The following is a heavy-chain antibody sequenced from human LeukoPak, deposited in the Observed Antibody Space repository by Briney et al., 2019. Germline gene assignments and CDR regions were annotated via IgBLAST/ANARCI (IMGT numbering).Heavy chain of an antibody. CDR3: ARDREGDYIWGSYRPDWFDP. J-gene: IGHJ5*02. CDR2: ISSSSYI. CDR1: GFTFSSYT. D-gene: IGHD3-16*02. V-gene: IGHV3-21*01. Sequence: PGGSLRLSCAAPGFTFSSYTMNWVRQAPGKGLEWVSSISSSSYIYYADSVKGRFTISRDNAKNSLYLQMNSLRAEDTAVYYCARDREGDYIWGSYRPDWFDPWGQGTLVTVSS.